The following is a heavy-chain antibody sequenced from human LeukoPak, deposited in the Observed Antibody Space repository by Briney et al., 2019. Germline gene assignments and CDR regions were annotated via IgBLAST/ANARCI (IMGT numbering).Heavy chain of an antibody. CDR2: ISGSGGST. CDR3: ARAQPEYYYDSSGYNTPSDY. CDR1: GFTFSSYG. V-gene: IGHV3-23*01. D-gene: IGHD3-22*01. J-gene: IGHJ4*02. Sequence: PGGSLRLSCAASGFTFSSYGMSWVRQAPGKGLEWVSAISGSGGSTYYADSVKGRFTISRDNSKNTLYLQMGSLRAEDMAVYYCARAQPEYYYDSSGYNTPSDYWGQGTLVTVSS.